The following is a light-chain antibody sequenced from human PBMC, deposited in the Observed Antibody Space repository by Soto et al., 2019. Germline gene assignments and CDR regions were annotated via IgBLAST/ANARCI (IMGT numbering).Light chain of an antibody. CDR3: SSYAGSSNV. J-gene: IGLJ1*01. V-gene: IGLV2-8*01. CDR1: SSDIGAYNY. Sequence: QSALTQPASVSGSPGRSITTSCTGTSSDIGAYNYVSWYEQHPGEAPKLLIYEVNKRPSGVPDRFSGSKSGNTASLTVSGLQAEDEADYYCSSYAGSSNVFGTGTKVTV. CDR2: EVN.